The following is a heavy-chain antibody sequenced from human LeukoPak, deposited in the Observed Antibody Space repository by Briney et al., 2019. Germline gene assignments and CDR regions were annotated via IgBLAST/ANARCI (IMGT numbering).Heavy chain of an antibody. CDR1: GFAFSSSW. J-gene: IGHJ4*02. D-gene: IGHD2-15*01. CDR2: IKEDGSVE. V-gene: IGHV3-7*01. CDR3: VSGRGY. Sequence: GGSLRLSCAASGFAFSSSWMNWVRQAPVKGPEWVANIKEDGSVEQYVDSVKGRFIISRDNAKNSLFLQMNSLRTEDTGVYYCVSGRGYWGQGTLVTVSS.